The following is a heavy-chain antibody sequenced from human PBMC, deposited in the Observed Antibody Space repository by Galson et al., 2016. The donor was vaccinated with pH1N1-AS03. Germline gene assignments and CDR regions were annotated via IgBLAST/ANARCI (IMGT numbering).Heavy chain of an antibody. CDR1: GGSISSSSYY. V-gene: IGHV4-39*07. J-gene: IGHJ5*02. D-gene: IGHD2-21*01. Sequence: ETLSLTCTVSGGSISSSSYYWGWIRQPPGKGLEWIGSIYYSGSTYYNPSLKSRVTISIDASKNHFSLKLSSVTAADTAIYYCARVTLLNAVIWFDPWGQGTLVTVSS. CDR2: IYYSGST. CDR3: ARVTLLNAVIWFDP.